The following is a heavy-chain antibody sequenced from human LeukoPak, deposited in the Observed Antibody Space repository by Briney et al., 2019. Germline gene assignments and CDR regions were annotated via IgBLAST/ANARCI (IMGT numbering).Heavy chain of an antibody. CDR3: ARDWGAAGLWDY. J-gene: IGHJ4*02. Sequence: GGPLRLSCATSGFTFSNYWMSWVRQAPGKGLEWVDNIKEDGSEKNYTVSRDNAKNSLYLQMNSLRGDDAAIYYCARDWGAAGLWDYWGQGTLVTVSS. CDR2: IKEDGSEK. D-gene: IGHD6-13*01. V-gene: IGHV3-7*05. CDR1: GFTFSNYW.